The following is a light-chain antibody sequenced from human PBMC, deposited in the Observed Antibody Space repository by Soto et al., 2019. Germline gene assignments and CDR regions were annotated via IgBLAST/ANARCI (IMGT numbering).Light chain of an antibody. J-gene: IGLJ1*01. CDR1: TSNIGSNY. CDR3: AAWDDSLSGLYV. Sequence: QSVHTYPPSASGPPGQRVTISCSGTTSNIGSNYVYWYQQLPGTAPKLLIYRNNQRPSGVPDRFSGSKSGTSASLAISGLRSEDEADYYCAAWDDSLSGLYVFGTGT. CDR2: RNN. V-gene: IGLV1-47*01.